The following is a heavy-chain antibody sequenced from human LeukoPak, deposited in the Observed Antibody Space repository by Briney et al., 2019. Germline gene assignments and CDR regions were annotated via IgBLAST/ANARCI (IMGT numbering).Heavy chain of an antibody. CDR3: AKGGTMIPNRGAFDI. CDR1: GFTFDDYA. V-gene: IGHV3-9*03. J-gene: IGHJ3*02. D-gene: IGHD3-22*01. Sequence: SGGSLRLSCAASGFTFDDYAMHWVRQAPGKGLEWVSGISWNSGSIGYADSVKGRFTISRDNAKNSLYLQMNSLRAEDMALYYCAKGGTMIPNRGAFDIWGQGTMVTVSS. CDR2: ISWNSGSI.